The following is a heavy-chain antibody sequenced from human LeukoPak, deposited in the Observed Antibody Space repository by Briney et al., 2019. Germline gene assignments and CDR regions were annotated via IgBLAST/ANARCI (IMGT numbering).Heavy chain of an antibody. Sequence: GGSLRLSCAASGFTVSSNYMNWVRQAPGKGLEWVSIIYSGGSTYYADSVKGRFTISRDNSKNTVYLQMNSLRVEDTAVYYCARTDYSHFDYWGQGTLVTVSS. J-gene: IGHJ4*02. D-gene: IGHD3-16*01. CDR1: GFTVSSNY. CDR3: ARTDYSHFDY. V-gene: IGHV3-66*02. CDR2: IYSGGST.